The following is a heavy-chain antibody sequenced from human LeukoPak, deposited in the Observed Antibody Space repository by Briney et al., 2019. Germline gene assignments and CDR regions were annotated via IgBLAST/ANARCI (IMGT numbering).Heavy chain of an antibody. V-gene: IGHV4-59*01. D-gene: IGHD6-13*01. CDR1: GGSISSYY. J-gene: IGHJ6*02. CDR2: IYYSGST. Sequence: PSETLSLTCTVSGGSISSYYWSWIRQPPGKGLEWIGYIYYSGSTNYNPSLKSRVTISVDTSKNQFSLKLSSVTAADTAVYYCARDLRSSSWYGLPYYGMDVWGQGTTVTVSS. CDR3: ARDLRSSSWYGLPYYGMDV.